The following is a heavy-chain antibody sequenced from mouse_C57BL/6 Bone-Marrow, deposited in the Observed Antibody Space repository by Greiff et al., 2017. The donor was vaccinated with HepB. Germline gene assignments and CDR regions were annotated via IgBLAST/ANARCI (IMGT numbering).Heavy chain of an antibody. V-gene: IGHV1-56*01. J-gene: IGHJ4*01. CDR3: ARSKELLDYAMDY. Sequence: QVQLQQPGPELVRPGASVKISCKAPGYTFTSYWMQWVRQRPGQGLEWIGEIFPGSGSTYYNEKFKGKATLTVDTSSSTAYMQLSSLTSEDSAVYYCARSKELLDYAMDYWGQGTSVTVSS. CDR2: IFPGSGST. CDR1: GYTFTSYW. D-gene: IGHD2-12*01.